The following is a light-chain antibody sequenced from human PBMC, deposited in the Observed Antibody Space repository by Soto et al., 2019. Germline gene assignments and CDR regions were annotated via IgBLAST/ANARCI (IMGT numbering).Light chain of an antibody. J-gene: IGKJ1*01. CDR3: QQYSSLWT. Sequence: EIVLTQSPGTLSLSPGERATLSCRTSQSVSNNYLAWYQQKPGQAPRLLIYGASSRATGIQDRFSGSGSGTDVTLSNSRLEPEDFAVYYCQQYSSLWTFGQGTKVEIK. CDR1: QSVSNNY. V-gene: IGKV3-20*01. CDR2: GAS.